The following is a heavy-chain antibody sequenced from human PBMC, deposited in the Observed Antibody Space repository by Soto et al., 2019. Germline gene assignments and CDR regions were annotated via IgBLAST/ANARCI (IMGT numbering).Heavy chain of an antibody. D-gene: IGHD4-17*01. CDR2: ISAYNGNT. V-gene: IGHV1-18*01. CDR1: GYTFTSYG. Sequence: VKVSCKASGYTFTSYGISWVRQAPGQGLEWMGWISAYNGNTNYAQKLQGRVTMTTDTSTSTAYMELRSLRSDDTAVYYCARGMTTVAPAAFDIWGQGTMVTVSS. CDR3: ARGMTTVAPAAFDI. J-gene: IGHJ3*02.